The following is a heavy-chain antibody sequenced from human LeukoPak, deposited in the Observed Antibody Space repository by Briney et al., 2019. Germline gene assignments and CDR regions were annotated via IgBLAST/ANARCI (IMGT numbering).Heavy chain of an antibody. Sequence: GGSLRLSWAASGFTFSSYAMHWVRQAPGKGLEWVAVISYDGSNKYYADSVKGRFTISRGNSKNTLYLQMNSLRAEDTAVYYCAKDAVWFDPWGQGTLVTVSS. J-gene: IGHJ5*02. CDR2: ISYDGSNK. V-gene: IGHV3-30*04. CDR3: AKDAVWFDP. CDR1: GFTFSSYA.